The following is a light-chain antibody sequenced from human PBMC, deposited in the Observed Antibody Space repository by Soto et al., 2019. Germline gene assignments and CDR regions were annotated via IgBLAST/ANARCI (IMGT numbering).Light chain of an antibody. CDR2: GAS. CDR1: QSVSGN. Sequence: EIVMTQSPATLSVSPGERATLSCRASQSVSGNLAWYQQKPGQAPSLLIFGASTRATDIPARFSGSESGTEFTLTISSLQSEDFAVYYCQQYNKWPLPFGGGTRVEIK. CDR3: QQYNKWPLP. V-gene: IGKV3-15*01. J-gene: IGKJ4*01.